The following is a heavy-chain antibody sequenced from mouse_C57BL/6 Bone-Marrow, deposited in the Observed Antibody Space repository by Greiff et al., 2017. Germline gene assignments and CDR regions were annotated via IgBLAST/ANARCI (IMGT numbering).Heavy chain of an antibody. J-gene: IGHJ4*01. CDR2: IYPRSGNT. D-gene: IGHD2-2*01. V-gene: IGHV1-81*01. Sequence: VHLVESGAELARPGASVKLSCKASGYTFTSYGISWVKQRTGQGLEWIGEIYPRSGNTYYNEKFKGKATLTADKSSSTAYMELRSLTSEDSAVYFCARSGVTVYAMDYWGQGTSVTVSS. CDR3: ARSGVTVYAMDY. CDR1: GYTFTSYG.